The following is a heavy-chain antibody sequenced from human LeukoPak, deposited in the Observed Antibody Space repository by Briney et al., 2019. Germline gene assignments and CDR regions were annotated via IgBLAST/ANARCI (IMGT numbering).Heavy chain of an antibody. J-gene: IGHJ2*01. V-gene: IGHV1-18*01. CDR2: ISAYNGNT. Sequence: ASVKVSCKASGYTFTSYGISWVRQAPGQGLEWMGWISAYNGNTNYAQKLQGRVTMTTDTSTSTAYMELRSLRSDDTAVYYCARDLSWEQPGLSYWYFDLWGRGTLVTVSS. D-gene: IGHD1-26*01. CDR1: GYTFTSYG. CDR3: ARDLSWEQPGLSYWYFDL.